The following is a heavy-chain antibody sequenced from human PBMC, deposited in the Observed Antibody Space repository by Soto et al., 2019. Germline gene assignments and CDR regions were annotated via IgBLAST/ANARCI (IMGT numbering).Heavy chain of an antibody. V-gene: IGHV3-11*04. CDR1: GFTFSDYY. CDR3: AKSVYNWNDGFFDY. J-gene: IGHJ4*02. D-gene: IGHD1-1*01. CDR2: ITSSGSTI. Sequence: GGSLRLSCAASGFTFSDYYMSWIRQAPGKGLEWLSYITSSGSTIYYADSVKGRFTISRDNAKDSLYLQMNSLRAEDTAVYYCAKSVYNWNDGFFDYWGQGTLVTVSS.